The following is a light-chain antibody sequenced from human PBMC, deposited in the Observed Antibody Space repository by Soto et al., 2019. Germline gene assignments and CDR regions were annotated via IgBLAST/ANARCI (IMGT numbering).Light chain of an antibody. V-gene: IGKV1-39*01. CDR2: GAA. CDR3: QQSYTHPALT. J-gene: IGKJ4*01. Sequence: DIQMTQSPSSLSASVGDRVTITCRAGQSISIYLNWYQQKPGRAPKLLVFGAATLHTGVPPRFTGRRSGTNFTLTINSLPPEDFASYCCQQSYTHPALTFGGGTTVE. CDR1: QSISIY.